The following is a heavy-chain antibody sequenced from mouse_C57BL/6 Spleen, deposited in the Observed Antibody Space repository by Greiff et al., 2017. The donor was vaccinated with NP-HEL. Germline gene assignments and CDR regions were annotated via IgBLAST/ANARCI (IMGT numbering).Heavy chain of an antibody. V-gene: IGHV14-1*01. CDR1: GFNIKDYY. D-gene: IGHD2-14*01. CDR3: TTGTLGMDYAMDY. J-gene: IGHJ4*01. Sequence: EVQLQQSGAELVRPGASVKLSCTASGFNIKDYYMHWVKQRPEQGLEWIGRIDPEDGDTEYAPKFQGKATMTADTSSNTAYLQLSSLTSEDTAVYYCTTGTLGMDYAMDYWGQGTSVTVSS. CDR2: IDPEDGDT.